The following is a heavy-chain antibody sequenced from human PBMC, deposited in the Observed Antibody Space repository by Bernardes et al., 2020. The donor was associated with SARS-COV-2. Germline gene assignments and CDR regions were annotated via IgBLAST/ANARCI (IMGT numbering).Heavy chain of an antibody. CDR3: ARDYPGPAD. CDR1: GFTASSNY. V-gene: IGHV3-66*01. CDR2: IFSGGNT. Sequence: GGSMRPSCAASGFTASSNYMSWVRQAPGKGLEWVSVIFSGGNTYSPHSVKGRFTISRDNYKNTVYVQMNSLRAEDTAVYYCARDYPGPADWGQGTLVTVSS. J-gene: IGHJ4*02. D-gene: IGHD2-2*01.